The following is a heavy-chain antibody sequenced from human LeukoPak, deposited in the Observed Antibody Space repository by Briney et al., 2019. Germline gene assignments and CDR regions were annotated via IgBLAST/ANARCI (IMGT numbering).Heavy chain of an antibody. CDR3: ARDLARGTEMIITTLFDY. CDR2: INAGNGNT. J-gene: IGHJ4*02. CDR1: GYTFTTYT. D-gene: IGHD3-22*01. V-gene: IGHV1-3*01. Sequence: ASVRVSCKASGYTFTTYTIHWVRQAPGHRLEWMGWINAGNGNTKYSQKFQGRVTITRDTSASTAYMELSGLRSEDTAVYYCARDLARGTEMIITTLFDYWGQGTLVTVSS.